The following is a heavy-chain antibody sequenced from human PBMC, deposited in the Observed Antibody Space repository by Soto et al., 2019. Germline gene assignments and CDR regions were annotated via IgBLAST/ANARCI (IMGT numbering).Heavy chain of an antibody. CDR2: ISSGGSTI. CDR1: GFTFISYE. Sequence: WGSLRLSCAASGFTFISYEINFFRHSPGKWLYWVSYISSGGSTIYYADSVKGRFTISRDNAKNSLYLQMNSLRAEDTAVYYCARDRENHYESWGQGTLVTVSS. D-gene: IGHD4-17*01. J-gene: IGHJ5*02. V-gene: IGHV3-48*03. CDR3: ARDRENHYES.